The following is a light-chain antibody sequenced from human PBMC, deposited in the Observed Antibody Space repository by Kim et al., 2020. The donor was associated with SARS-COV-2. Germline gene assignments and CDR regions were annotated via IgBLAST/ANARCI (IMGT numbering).Light chain of an antibody. CDR3: AAWDDSLNGSV. Sequence: QLVLTQPPSASGTPGQRVIISCSGSSSNIGSNPVNWYQQLPGTAPKLLIYSDNQRPSGVPDRFSGSKSGTSASLAISGLRSEDEADYYCAAWDDSLNGSVFGGGTQLTVL. CDR1: SSNIGSNP. J-gene: IGLJ2*01. V-gene: IGLV1-44*01. CDR2: SDN.